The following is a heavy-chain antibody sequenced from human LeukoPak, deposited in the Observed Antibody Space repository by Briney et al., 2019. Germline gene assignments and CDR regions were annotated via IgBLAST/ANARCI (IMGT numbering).Heavy chain of an antibody. CDR1: GFTGSNNY. J-gene: IGHJ4*02. Sequence: GGSLRLSCAASGFTGSNNYVSWVRQAPGMGLEWVSAIHSSGATCYADSVKGRFTISRDTSKNTLYLQISSLRVEDTAVYYFTVSGDSTHWGQGTLVTASS. CDR2: IHSSGAT. D-gene: IGHD4-17*01. CDR3: TVSGDSTH. V-gene: IGHV3-53*01.